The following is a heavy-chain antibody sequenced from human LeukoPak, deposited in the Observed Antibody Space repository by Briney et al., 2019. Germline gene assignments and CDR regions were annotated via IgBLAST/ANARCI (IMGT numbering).Heavy chain of an antibody. J-gene: IGHJ4*02. CDR3: AAAYYDILTGYFFVFDY. CDR2: IVVGSGNT. V-gene: IGHV1-58*01. CDR1: GFTFTSSA. D-gene: IGHD3-9*01. Sequence: GASVKVSCKASGFTFTSSAEQWVRQARGQRLEWIGWIVVGSGNTNYAQKFQERVTITRDMSTSTAYMELSSLRSEDTAVYYCAAAYYDILTGYFFVFDYWGQGTLVTVSS.